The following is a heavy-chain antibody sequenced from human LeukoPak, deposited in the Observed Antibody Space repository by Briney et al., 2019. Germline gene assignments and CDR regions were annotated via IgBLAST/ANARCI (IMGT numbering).Heavy chain of an antibody. D-gene: IGHD1-26*01. CDR2: ISYDGSNK. CDR1: GFTFSSYG. V-gene: IGHV3-30*03. CDR3: ARHPPSGSYYGIDY. Sequence: GGSLRLSCVASGFTFSSYGMHWVRQAPGKGLEWVAVISYDGSNKYYADSVKGRFTISRDNSKNTLYLQMNSLRAEDTAVYYCARHPPSGSYYGIDYWGQGTLVTVSS. J-gene: IGHJ4*02.